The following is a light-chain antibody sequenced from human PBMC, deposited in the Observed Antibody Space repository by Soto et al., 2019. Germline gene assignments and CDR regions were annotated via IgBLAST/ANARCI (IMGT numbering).Light chain of an antibody. CDR1: QSVRTS. V-gene: IGKV3-15*01. J-gene: IGKJ2*01. CDR2: DAS. CDR3: QQYNDWPPYT. Sequence: EIVMTQSPATLSVSPGESVSLSCRASQSVRTSLAWYQHRPGQAPRLLIYDASTRTTGVPARFSGSGSGTEFTLTISSLQSEDFAVYSCQQYNDWPPYTFGQGTKEEIK.